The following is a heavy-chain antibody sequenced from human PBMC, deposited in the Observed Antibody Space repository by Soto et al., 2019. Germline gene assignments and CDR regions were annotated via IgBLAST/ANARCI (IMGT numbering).Heavy chain of an antibody. CDR1: GYTFTNYW. D-gene: IGHD4-4*01. CDR2: IFPRDSDT. Sequence: GESLKIYCQASGYTFTNYWIGWVRQMPGGGLELVVLIFPRDSDTSYSPPFEGQVTISAYSSIATAYLQWRSPEASDTAIYFCARVAYPLQPIHXWGQATPVTVSX. CDR3: ARVAYPLQPIHX. V-gene: IGHV5-51*01. J-gene: IGHJ4*02.